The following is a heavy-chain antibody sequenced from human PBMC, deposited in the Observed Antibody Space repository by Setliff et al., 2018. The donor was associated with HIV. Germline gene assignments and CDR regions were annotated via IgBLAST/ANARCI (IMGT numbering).Heavy chain of an antibody. Sequence: LGGSLRLSCVASGFSFGNFGMHWVRQAPGKGLEWVAVVWYDGINKNYADSVRCRFTISRDNSRDTLYLEMSSLRVEETALYYCAKADDGAAAGPAPWGQGTQVTVSS. J-gene: IGHJ5*02. V-gene: IGHV3-33*06. D-gene: IGHD6-13*01. CDR3: AKADDGAAAGPAP. CDR2: VWYDGINK. CDR1: GFSFGNFG.